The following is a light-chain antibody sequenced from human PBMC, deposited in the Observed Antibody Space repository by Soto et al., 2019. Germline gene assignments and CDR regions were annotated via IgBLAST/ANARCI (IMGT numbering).Light chain of an antibody. CDR1: YSNIGSNY. Sequence: QAVLTQPPSASGTPGQRVTVSCSGGYSNIGSNYVYWYQQLPGTAPKLLMYRDNQRPLGVPDRVSGSKSGTSASLAISGLRSEDEGDYYCATWDDSLSSVLFGGGTKVTVL. CDR2: RDN. CDR3: ATWDDSLSSVL. V-gene: IGLV1-47*01. J-gene: IGLJ3*02.